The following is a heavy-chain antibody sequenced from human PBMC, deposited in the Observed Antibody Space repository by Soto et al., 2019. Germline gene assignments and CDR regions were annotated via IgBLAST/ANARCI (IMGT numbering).Heavy chain of an antibody. J-gene: IGHJ6*02. V-gene: IGHV3-66*01. Sequence: EVQLVESGGGLVQPGGSLRLFWAASGLTVSSNYMSWVRQAPGKGLEWVSVMYSGGSTYYADSVKGGFIISRDNYKNTLYLQMDSLRVEDTAVYYCARDSSLHQPLFYGMDVWGQGTTVTVSS. CDR3: ARDSSLHQPLFYGMDV. CDR1: GLTVSSNY. D-gene: IGHD2-2*01. CDR2: MYSGGST.